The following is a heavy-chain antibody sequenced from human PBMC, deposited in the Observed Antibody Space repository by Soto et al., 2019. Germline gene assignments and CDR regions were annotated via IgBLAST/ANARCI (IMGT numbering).Heavy chain of an antibody. D-gene: IGHD2-21*02. Sequence: QVQLVESGGGVVQPGRSLRLSCAASGFTFSSYGMHWVRQAPGKGLEWVAVISYDGSNKYYADSVKGRFTISRDNSKNTLYLQMNSLRAEDTAMYYCAKDSWGGDSRGGFDYWGQGTLVTVSS. CDR1: GFTFSSYG. CDR2: ISYDGSNK. CDR3: AKDSWGGDSRGGFDY. V-gene: IGHV3-30*18. J-gene: IGHJ4*02.